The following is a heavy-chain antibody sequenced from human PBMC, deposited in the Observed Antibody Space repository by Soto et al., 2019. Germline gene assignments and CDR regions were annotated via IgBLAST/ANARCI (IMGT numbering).Heavy chain of an antibody. V-gene: IGHV3-48*01. D-gene: IGHD3-22*01. Sequence: EVQLAESGGGLVQPGGSLRLSCAASGFTFSSYNMNWVRQAPGKGLEWVSYISSGTSTIYYADSVKGRFTISRDNAKNSLYLQINSLRAEDTAVYYCATEGDGSGWYTWFDAWGQGTLVTVSS. CDR2: ISSGTSTI. CDR1: GFTFSSYN. J-gene: IGHJ5*02. CDR3: ATEGDGSGWYTWFDA.